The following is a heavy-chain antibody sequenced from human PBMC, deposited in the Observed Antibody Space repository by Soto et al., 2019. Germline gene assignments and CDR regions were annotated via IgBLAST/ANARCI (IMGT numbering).Heavy chain of an antibody. Sequence: NRSRSCAVSVGSISSGAYCWSWIREPPGKGLEWIGYIYHSGSTYYNPSLKSRVTISVDRSKSQFSLKLSSVTAADTAVYYCGRQPGHCDSTTCFGYYTVDVWGQGTTVT. CDR1: VGSISSGAYC. CDR3: GRQPGHCDSTTCFGYYTVDV. J-gene: IGHJ6*02. CDR2: IYHSGST. D-gene: IGHD2-2*01. V-gene: IGHV4-30-2*01.